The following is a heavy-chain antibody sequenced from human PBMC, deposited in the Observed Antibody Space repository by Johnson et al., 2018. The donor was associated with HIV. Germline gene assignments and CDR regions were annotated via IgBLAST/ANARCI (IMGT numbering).Heavy chain of an antibody. CDR3: ATDIRSGYRDAAFDI. CDR2: INWNSVIT. J-gene: IGHJ3*02. V-gene: IGHV3-9*01. D-gene: IGHD5-12*01. CDR1: GFTFSSYA. Sequence: VQLVESGGGVVQPERSLRLSCAASGFTFSSYAMHWVRQVPGKGLEWVSGINWNSVITAYADSVKGRFTISRDNAKNSLYLQMNSLRAEDTALYYCATDIRSGYRDAAFDIWGHGTMVTVSS.